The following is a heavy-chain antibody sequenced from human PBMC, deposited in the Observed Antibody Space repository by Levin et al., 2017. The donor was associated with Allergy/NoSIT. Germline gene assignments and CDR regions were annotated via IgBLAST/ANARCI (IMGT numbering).Heavy chain of an antibody. CDR1: GFTLSRHA. Sequence: GGSLRLSCVAPGFTLSRHAMSWVRQAPGKGLEWVSGISGSGGMKWYADSVKGRFTISRDNYKNTVYLQMNSLRVEDTAVYYCAKDRLGELSPLDGMDVWGQGTTVTV. V-gene: IGHV3-23*01. CDR2: ISGSGGMK. CDR3: AKDRLGELSPLDGMDV. D-gene: IGHD3-10*01. J-gene: IGHJ6*02.